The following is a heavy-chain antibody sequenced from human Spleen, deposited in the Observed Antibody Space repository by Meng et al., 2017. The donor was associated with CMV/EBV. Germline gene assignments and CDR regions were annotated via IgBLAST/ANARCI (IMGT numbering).Heavy chain of an antibody. D-gene: IGHD1-26*01. CDR2: INPHSGDT. CDR3: ARDPNSGSPY. J-gene: IGHJ4*02. Sequence: KVYCKASGFTFTGYYVHWVRQAPGQGLEWMGWINPHSGDTNYAQKFQGRVTMTRDTSMTTASMELSRLTSDDTAVYYCARDPNSGSPYWGQGTLVTVSS. V-gene: IGHV1-2*02. CDR1: GFTFTGYY.